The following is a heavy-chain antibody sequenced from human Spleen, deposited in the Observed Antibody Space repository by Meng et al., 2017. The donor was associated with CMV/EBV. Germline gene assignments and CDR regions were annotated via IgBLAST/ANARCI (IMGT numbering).Heavy chain of an antibody. J-gene: IGHJ5*02. CDR1: GGSFSGYY. V-gene: IGHV4-34*01. CDR2: INHSGST. D-gene: IGHD1-14*01. Sequence: SETLSLTCAVYGGSFSGYYWSWIRQPPGKGLEWIGEINHSGSTNSNPSLKSRVTISVDTSKNQFSLKLSSVTAADTAVYSCARAPSRTGGWFDPWGQGTLVTVSS. CDR3: ARAPSRTGGWFDP.